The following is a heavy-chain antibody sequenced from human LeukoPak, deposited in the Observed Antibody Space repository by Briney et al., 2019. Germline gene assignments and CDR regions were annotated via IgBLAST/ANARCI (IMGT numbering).Heavy chain of an antibody. D-gene: IGHD5/OR15-5a*01. Sequence: PGGSLRLSCAASGFTFSNFAMHWVRQTPRKGLEYVSSISRAGQSIYYADSVRGRFTISRDNSKNTLFLQMGSLRIDDMALYYCARGGTDSTDALDIWGPGTMVTVSS. V-gene: IGHV3-64*02. CDR3: ARGGTDSTDALDI. J-gene: IGHJ3*02. CDR1: GFTFSNFA. CDR2: ISRAGQSI.